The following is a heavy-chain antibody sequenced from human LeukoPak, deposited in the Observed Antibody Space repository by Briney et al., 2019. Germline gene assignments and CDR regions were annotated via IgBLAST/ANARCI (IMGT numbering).Heavy chain of an antibody. J-gene: IGHJ4*02. CDR1: GGSMSSYY. CDR3: ARGARAGYNLEPFDY. D-gene: IGHD5-24*01. V-gene: IGHV4-59*08. Sequence: SETLSLTCTVSGGSMSSYYWSWIRQPPGKGLEWIGYIYYSGSTKNNPSLKSRVTISVDTSKNQFSLKLSSVTAADTAVYYCARGARAGYNLEPFDYWGQGTLVTVSS. CDR2: IYYSGST.